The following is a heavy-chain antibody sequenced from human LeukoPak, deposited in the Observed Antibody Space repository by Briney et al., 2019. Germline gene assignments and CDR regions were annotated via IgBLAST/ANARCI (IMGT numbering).Heavy chain of an antibody. CDR2: IRSKANSYAT. CDR1: GFTFSGSA. D-gene: IGHD3-10*01. CDR3: TRPSGDGSGPPFDY. Sequence: GGSLGLSCAASGFTFSGSAMHWVRQASGKGLEWVGRIRSKANSYATTYAASVKGRFTISRDDSKNTAYQQMNSLNTEDTAVYYCTRPSGDGSGPPFDYWGQGTLVTVSS. V-gene: IGHV3-73*01. J-gene: IGHJ4*02.